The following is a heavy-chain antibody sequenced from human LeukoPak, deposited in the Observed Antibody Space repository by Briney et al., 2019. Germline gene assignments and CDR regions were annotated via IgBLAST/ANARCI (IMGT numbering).Heavy chain of an antibody. CDR3: ARDILTGSQSRFQH. D-gene: IGHD3-9*01. Sequence: GGSLRLSCAASGFTFSSYSMTWVRQAPGKGLVWVSYISSTSSTIYYADSVKGRFTISRDNAKNSLYLQMNSLRAEDTAVYYCARDILTGSQSRFQHWGQGTLVTVSS. CDR1: GFTFSSYS. J-gene: IGHJ1*01. V-gene: IGHV3-48*04. CDR2: ISSTSSTI.